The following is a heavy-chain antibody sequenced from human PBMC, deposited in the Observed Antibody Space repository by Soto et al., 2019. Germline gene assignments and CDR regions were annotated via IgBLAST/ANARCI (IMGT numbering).Heavy chain of an antibody. J-gene: IGHJ4*02. CDR3: AAGDSSDTGDH. Sequence: SVKVSCKASGDTLSHYGVSWVRQVPGKGLEWMGGTTAILGTRDYAQKFQGRMTITSDESTTTSYMELNSLTYDDTAVYYCAAGDSSDTGDHRGKGTLVTVSS. D-gene: IGHD5-18*01. V-gene: IGHV1-69*13. CDR1: GDTLSHYG. CDR2: TTAILGTR.